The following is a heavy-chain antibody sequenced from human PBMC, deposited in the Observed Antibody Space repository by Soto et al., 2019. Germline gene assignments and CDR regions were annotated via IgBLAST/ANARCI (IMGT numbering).Heavy chain of an antibody. CDR3: ARDKSLAAAGTTGGWFDP. J-gene: IGHJ5*02. D-gene: IGHD6-13*01. CDR2: INPNSGGT. CDR1: GYTFTGYY. V-gene: IGHV1-2*04. Sequence: ASVKVSCKASGYTFTGYYMHWVRQAPGQGLEWMGWINPNSGGTNYAQKFQGWVTMTRDTSISTAYMELSRLRSDDTAVYYCARDKSLAAAGTTGGWFDPWGQGTLVTVSS.